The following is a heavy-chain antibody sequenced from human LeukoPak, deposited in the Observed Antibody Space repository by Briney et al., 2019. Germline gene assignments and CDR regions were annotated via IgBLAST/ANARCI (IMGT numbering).Heavy chain of an antibody. CDR1: GFTFSTYR. Sequence: GGSLRLSCAASGFTFSTYRMHWVCEAPGKGLRWVSRIEGDGSGTTYADSVKGRFTISRDNAKSTLYLQMNSLRDEDTAVYYCVTGLDSRGNSWGQGTLVTVSS. CDR3: VTGLDSRGNS. CDR2: IEGDGSGT. D-gene: IGHD3-9*01. J-gene: IGHJ4*02. V-gene: IGHV3-74*01.